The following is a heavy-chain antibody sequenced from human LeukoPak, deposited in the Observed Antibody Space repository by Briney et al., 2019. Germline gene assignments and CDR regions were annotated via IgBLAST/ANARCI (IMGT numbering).Heavy chain of an antibody. D-gene: IGHD4-17*01. CDR2: IIPIFGTA. V-gene: IGHV1-69*01. CDR1: GGTFSSYA. Sequence: SVKVSCKASGGTFSSYAISWVRQAPGQGLEWMGGIIPIFGTANYAQKFQGRVTITADESTSTDYMELSSLRSEDTAVYYCARSPYGDYAYFDYWGQGTLVTVSS. CDR3: ARSPYGDYAYFDY. J-gene: IGHJ4*02.